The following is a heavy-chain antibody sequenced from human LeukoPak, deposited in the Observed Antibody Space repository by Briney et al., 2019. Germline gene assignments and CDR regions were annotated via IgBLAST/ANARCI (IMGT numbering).Heavy chain of an antibody. CDR2: IYYSGST. J-gene: IGHJ5*02. CDR3: ARVSHWFAP. CDR1: GGSISSYY. V-gene: IGHV4-59*01. Sequence: PSETLSLTCTVSGGSISSYYWSWIRQPPGKGLEWIGYIYYSGSTNYNPSPKSRGTISVDTSKNQFSLKLSSVSAADTAVYYCARVSHWFAPWGQATLVTVSS.